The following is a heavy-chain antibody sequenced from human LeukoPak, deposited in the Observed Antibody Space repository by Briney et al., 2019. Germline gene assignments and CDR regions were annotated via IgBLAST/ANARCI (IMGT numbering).Heavy chain of an antibody. J-gene: IGHJ4*02. CDR2: IYHSGTT. D-gene: IGHD3-22*01. CDR1: NYSITSGYF. CDR3: ARDGVFHDSDGYSFDY. V-gene: IGHV4-38-2*02. Sequence: PSETLSLTCAVSNYSITSGYFWGWIRQPPGKGLEWIASIYHSGTTYYNPFLRNRVTLFVDTSKNQFSLKLTSLTAADTAVYYCARDGVFHDSDGYSFDYWGQGTLVTVSS.